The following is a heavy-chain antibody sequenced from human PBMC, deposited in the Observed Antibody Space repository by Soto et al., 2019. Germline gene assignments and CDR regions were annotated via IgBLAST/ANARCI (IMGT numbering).Heavy chain of an antibody. CDR3: AGGGGSYYIAY. CDR2: VYHSGTT. CDR1: GGSVSSGSYS. Sequence: QVQLQESGPGLVKPSETLSLTCTVSGGSVSSGSYSWSWMRQPPGKGLEWIGYVYHSGTTNYNPSLKSRVTISVDTSKNQFSLKLSSVTAADTAVYYCAGGGGSYYIAYWGQGTLVTVSS. J-gene: IGHJ4*02. V-gene: IGHV4-61*01. D-gene: IGHD1-26*01.